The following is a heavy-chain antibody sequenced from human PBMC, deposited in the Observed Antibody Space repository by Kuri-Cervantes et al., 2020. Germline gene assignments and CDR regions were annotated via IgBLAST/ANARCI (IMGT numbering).Heavy chain of an antibody. J-gene: IGHJ3*02. Sequence: SVKVSCKASGYTFTNYCMHWVRQAPGQGLEWMGGIIPIFGTANYAQKFQGRVTITADKSTSTAYMELSSLRSEDTAVYYCARVRGSYFAFDIWGQGTMVTVSS. CDR2: IIPIFGTA. D-gene: IGHD1-26*01. CDR3: ARVRGSYFAFDI. V-gene: IGHV1-69*06. CDR1: GYTFTNYC.